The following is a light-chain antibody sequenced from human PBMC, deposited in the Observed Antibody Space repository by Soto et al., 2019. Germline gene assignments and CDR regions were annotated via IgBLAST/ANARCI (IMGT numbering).Light chain of an antibody. J-gene: IGKJ4*01. CDR2: DIF. CDR3: QQYNSWPLT. Sequence: EVVLTQSPVTLSLAPGERATLSCRASQSVSGYLAWYQQKPGQAPRLVIYDIFTRATGVPTRISGSGSGTEFTLTISSLQSEDFAVYYCQQYNSWPLTFGGGTKVEIK. CDR1: QSVSGY. V-gene: IGKV3D-15*01.